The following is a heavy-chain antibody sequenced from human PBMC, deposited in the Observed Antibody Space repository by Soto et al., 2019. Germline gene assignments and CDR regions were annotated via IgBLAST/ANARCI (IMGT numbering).Heavy chain of an antibody. CDR2: ISSSSSYT. CDR3: AREPLAAAGTPFDY. J-gene: IGHJ4*02. D-gene: IGHD6-13*01. Sequence: GGSLRLSCAASGFTFSDYYMSWIRQAPGKGLEWVSYISSSSSYTNYADSVKGRFTISRDNAKNSLYLQMNSLRAEDTAVYYCAREPLAAAGTPFDYWGQGSLVTVSS. CDR1: GFTFSDYY. V-gene: IGHV3-11*06.